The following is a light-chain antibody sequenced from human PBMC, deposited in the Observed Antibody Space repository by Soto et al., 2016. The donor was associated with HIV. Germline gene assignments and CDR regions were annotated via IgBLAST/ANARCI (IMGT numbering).Light chain of an antibody. CDR3: QLWETSSDQVV. CDR2: DDR. CDR1: NIGSRS. J-gene: IGLJ2*01. Sequence: SYVLTQPPSLSVAPGKTATITCEGNNIGSRSVHWYQHKSGQAPVLVVYDDRTRPSGIPERFSGSNSGNTATLTISRVEAGDEADYHCQLWETSSDQVVFGGGTKLTVL. V-gene: IGLV3-21*03.